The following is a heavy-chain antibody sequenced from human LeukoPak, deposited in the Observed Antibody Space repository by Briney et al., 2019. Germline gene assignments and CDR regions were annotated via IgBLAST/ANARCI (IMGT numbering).Heavy chain of an antibody. CDR3: ARDPAYGGYEGSFDY. CDR2: LYYTGYT. V-gene: IGHV4-59*01. Sequence: PSETLSLTCTVSDDSISTYYWSWIRQPPGKGLEWIGYLYYTGYTKYKPSLKSRVTISLGTSKNQFSLKLTSVTATDTAVYYCARDPAYGGYEGSFDYWGQGVLVTVSS. D-gene: IGHD5-12*01. CDR1: DDSISTYY. J-gene: IGHJ4*02.